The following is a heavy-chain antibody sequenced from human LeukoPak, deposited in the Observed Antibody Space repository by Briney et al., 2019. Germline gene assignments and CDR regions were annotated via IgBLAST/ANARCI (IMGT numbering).Heavy chain of an antibody. CDR1: GFSLSNARMG. V-gene: IGHV4-61*01. CDR3: ARNFPRPPYYYYYMDV. CDR2: IYYSGST. J-gene: IGHJ6*03. Sequence: SGPTLVNPTETLTLTCTVSGFSLSNARMGVSWIRQPPGKGLEWIGYIYYSGSTNYNPSLKSRVTISVDTSKNQFSLKLSSVTAADTAVYYCARNFPRPPYYYYYMDVWGKGTTVTVSS.